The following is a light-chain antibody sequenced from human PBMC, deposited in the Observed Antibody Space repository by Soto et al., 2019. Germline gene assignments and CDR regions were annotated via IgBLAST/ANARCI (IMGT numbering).Light chain of an antibody. J-gene: IGKJ2*01. CDR3: QQYGRSPLYT. CDR2: DTS. Sequence: DIVLTQSPVILSLSAGDSATLSCRASERVATSYFAWYQQRRGQAPTLLIYDTSTRATGVPDRFTGSGSGTEFTLTISSVEPEDFAVYYCQQYGRSPLYTFGQGTQLEI. CDR1: ERVATSY. V-gene: IGKV3-20*01.